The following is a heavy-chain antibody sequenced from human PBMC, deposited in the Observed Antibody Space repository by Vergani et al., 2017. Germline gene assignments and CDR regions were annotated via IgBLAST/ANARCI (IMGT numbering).Heavy chain of an antibody. D-gene: IGHD3-9*01. CDR3: ARVEGGRYYDILTGYYRSYYYGIDV. J-gene: IGHJ6*02. CDR2: INHSGST. Sequence: QVQLPQWGAGLLKPSETLSLTCAVYGGSFSGYYWSWIRQPPGKGLEWIGEINHSGSTNYNPSLKSRVTISVDTSKNQFSLKLSSVTAADTAVYYCARVEGGRYYDILTGYYRSYYYGIDVWGQGTTVTVSS. CDR1: GGSFSGYY. V-gene: IGHV4-34*01.